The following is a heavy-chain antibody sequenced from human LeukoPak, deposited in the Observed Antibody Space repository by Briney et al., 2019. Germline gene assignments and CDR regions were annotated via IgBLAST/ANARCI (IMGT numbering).Heavy chain of an antibody. D-gene: IGHD4-17*01. CDR2: ISYDGSNK. V-gene: IGHV3-30*04. CDR3: ARANGDYGEVAFDI. J-gene: IGHJ3*02. Sequence: GRSLRLSCAASGFTFSSYAMHWVRQAPGKGLEWVAVISYDGSNKYYADSVKGRFTISRDNSKNTLYLQMNSLRAEDTAVYYCARANGDYGEVAFDIWGQGIMVTVSS. CDR1: GFTFSSYA.